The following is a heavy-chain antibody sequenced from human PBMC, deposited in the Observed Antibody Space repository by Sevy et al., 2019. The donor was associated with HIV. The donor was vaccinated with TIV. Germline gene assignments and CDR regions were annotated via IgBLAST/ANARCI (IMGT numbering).Heavy chain of an antibody. Sequence: SQTLSLTCAISGDSVSSNSAAWNWIRQSPSRGLEWLGRTYYRSKWYNDYAVSVKSRITINPDTSKNQFSLQLNSVTPEDTAVYYCAGNPPYCSSTSCHFDYRGQGTLGTVSS. CDR1: GDSVSSNSAA. J-gene: IGHJ4*02. CDR2: TYYRSKWYN. CDR3: AGNPPYCSSTSCHFDY. D-gene: IGHD2-2*01. V-gene: IGHV6-1*01.